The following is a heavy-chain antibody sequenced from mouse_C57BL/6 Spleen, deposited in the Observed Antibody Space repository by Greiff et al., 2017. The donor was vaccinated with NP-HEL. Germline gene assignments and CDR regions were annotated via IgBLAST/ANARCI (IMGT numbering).Heavy chain of an antibody. D-gene: IGHD2-3*01. CDR2: IDPGDGDT. Sequence: QVQLQQSGPELVKPGASVKFSCKASGYPFNSSWMNWVKQRPGKGLEWIGRIDPGDGDTEYNGKFKGKATLAADKSSSPAYMQLSSLTSEDSAVYFCARENDGYFAYWGQGTLVTVSA. J-gene: IGHJ3*01. CDR1: GYPFNSSW. V-gene: IGHV1-82*01. CDR3: ARENDGYFAY.